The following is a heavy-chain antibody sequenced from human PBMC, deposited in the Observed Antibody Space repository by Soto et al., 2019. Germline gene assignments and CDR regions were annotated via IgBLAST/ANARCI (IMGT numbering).Heavy chain of an antibody. CDR1: GFSFSNYG. J-gene: IGHJ1*01. CDR3: AKDRGATVFEYFQY. V-gene: IGHV3-23*01. CDR2: ISGSGGST. Sequence: EVQLLESGGGLVQPGGSLRLSCAASGFSFSNYGMTWVRQAPGKGPEWVSGISGSGGSTYYADSVKARFTISRDNPKNTSYSQMNSLIVEDTAVYYCAKDRGATVFEYFQYWGQGTLVTVSS. D-gene: IGHD3-10*01.